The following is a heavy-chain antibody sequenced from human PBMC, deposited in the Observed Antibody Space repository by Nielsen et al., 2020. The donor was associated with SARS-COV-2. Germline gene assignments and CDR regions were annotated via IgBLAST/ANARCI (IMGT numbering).Heavy chain of an antibody. CDR3: AREDCTNGVSYMWDY. J-gene: IGHJ4*02. D-gene: IGHD2-8*01. CDR1: GYTFTSYG. V-gene: IGHV1-18*01. Sequence: GESLKISCKGSGYTFTSYGISWVRQAPGQGLEWMGWISTYNGNTDYARKLQGRVTMTTDTSTSTAYMELRSLRSDDTAVYYCAREDCTNGVSYMWDYWGQGTLVTVSS. CDR2: ISTYNGNT.